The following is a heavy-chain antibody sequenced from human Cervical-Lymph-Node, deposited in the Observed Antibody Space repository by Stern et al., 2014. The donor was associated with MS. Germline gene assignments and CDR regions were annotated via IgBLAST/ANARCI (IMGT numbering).Heavy chain of an antibody. V-gene: IGHV1-18*01. Sequence: VQLLQSGPEVKKPGASVKVSCKASGYTLTTYGITWVRQVPGQGLEWMGWVNPYNDNTNYAQKFQGRLTMTTDTSRSTAYMELRSLTSDDTAVYFCARDPLTAESGPCDHWGQGTLVTVSS. CDR1: GYTLTTYG. CDR3: ARDPLTAESGPCDH. J-gene: IGHJ4*02. D-gene: IGHD6-13*01. CDR2: VNPYNDNT.